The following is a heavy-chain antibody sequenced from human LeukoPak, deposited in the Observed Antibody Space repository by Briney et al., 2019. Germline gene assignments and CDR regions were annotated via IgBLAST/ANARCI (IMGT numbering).Heavy chain of an antibody. CDR1: GGSISSYY. Sequence: SETLSLTCTVSGGSISSYYWSWIRQPPGKGPEWIGYIYYSGSTNYNPSLKSRVTISVDTSKNQFSLKLSSVTADDTAVYYCARERVGDWNYANHYYYGMDVWGQGTTVTVSS. V-gene: IGHV4-59*01. CDR3: ARERVGDWNYANHYYYGMDV. CDR2: IYYSGST. J-gene: IGHJ6*02. D-gene: IGHD1-7*01.